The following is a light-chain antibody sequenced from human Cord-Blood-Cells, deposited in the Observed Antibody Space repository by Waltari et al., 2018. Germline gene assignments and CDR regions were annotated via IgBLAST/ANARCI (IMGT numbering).Light chain of an antibody. CDR2: GAS. CDR3: EQYKNVPGT. CDR1: QSVSSN. Sequence: EIVMTQSPATLSVSPGERATLSCRASQSVSSNLAWYQQKPGQAPRLLIYGASIMATAIPATLSRSASGSQSSLIISSMHAEYFAVYYGEQYKNVPGTLGGATSVEI. V-gene: IGKV3-15*01. J-gene: IGKJ4*02.